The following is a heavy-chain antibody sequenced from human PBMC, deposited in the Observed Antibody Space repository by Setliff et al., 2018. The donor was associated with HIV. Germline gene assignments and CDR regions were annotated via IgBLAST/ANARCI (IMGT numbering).Heavy chain of an antibody. V-gene: IGHV3-21*06. Sequence: GGSLRLSCAASGFTFSSYNMNWVRQAPGKGLEWVSSISSTSTYTYYADSLKGRFTTSRDNAKNSLYLQMNSLRAEDTAVYYCARDRTVVTPIFNYYNGLDVWGQGTTVTVSS. D-gene: IGHD2-21*02. CDR3: ARDRTVVTPIFNYYNGLDV. J-gene: IGHJ6*02. CDR1: GFTFSSYN. CDR2: ISSTSTYT.